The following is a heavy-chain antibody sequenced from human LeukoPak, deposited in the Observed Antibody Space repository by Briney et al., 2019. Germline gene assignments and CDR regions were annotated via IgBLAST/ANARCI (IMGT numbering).Heavy chain of an antibody. CDR1: GYTFTSYA. V-gene: IGHV1-3*01. J-gene: IGHJ4*02. D-gene: IGHD3-10*01. Sequence: GASVKVSCKASGYTFTSYAMHWVRQAPGQRLEWMGWINAGNGNTKYSQKFQGRVTITRDTSASTACMELSSLRSEDTAVYYCARREVGLLWFGLDYWGQGTLVTVSS. CDR3: ARREVGLLWFGLDY. CDR2: INAGNGNT.